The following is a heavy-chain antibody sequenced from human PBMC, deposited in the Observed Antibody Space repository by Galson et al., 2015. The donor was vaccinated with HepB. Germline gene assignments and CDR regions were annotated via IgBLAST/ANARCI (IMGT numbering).Heavy chain of an antibody. CDR1: GFTFSNYA. CDR2: ISSTGSNG. V-gene: IGHV3-30-3*01. D-gene: IGHD3-10*01. CDR3: ARDYYGSGSYHPYFDY. J-gene: IGHJ4*02. Sequence: SLRLSCAASGFTFSNYAIHWVRQAPGKGLEWVAVISSTGSNGYYADSVKGRFTISRDNSKNALYLQMNSLRTEDTAVYYCARDYYGSGSYHPYFDYWGQGTLVTVSS.